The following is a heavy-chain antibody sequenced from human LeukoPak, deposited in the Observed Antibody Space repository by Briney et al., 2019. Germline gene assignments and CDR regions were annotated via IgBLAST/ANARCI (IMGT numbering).Heavy chain of an antibody. D-gene: IGHD1-26*01. V-gene: IGHV4-30-2*01. Sequence: SETLSLTCAVYGGSFSGYSWSWIRQPPGKGLEWIGYIYHSGSTYYNPSLKSRVTISVDRSKNQFSLKLSSVTAADTAVYYCARGGSYNWFDPWGQGTLVTVSS. J-gene: IGHJ5*02. CDR1: GGSFSGYS. CDR2: IYHSGST. CDR3: ARGGSYNWFDP.